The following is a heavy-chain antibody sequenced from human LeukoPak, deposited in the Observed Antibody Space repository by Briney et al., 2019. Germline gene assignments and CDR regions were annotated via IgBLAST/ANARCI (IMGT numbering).Heavy chain of an antibody. D-gene: IGHD4/OR15-4a*01. Sequence: SETLSLTCTISGGSISSSSYYWAWIRQPPGKGLEWIATIYYSGTSYYNPSLKSRVTISVDTPKNQFSLKLRSVTAADSAVYYCARHRGWGANYFFDYWGQGTLVTVSS. CDR2: IYYSGTS. CDR1: GGSISSSSYY. CDR3: ARHRGWGANYFFDY. J-gene: IGHJ4*02. V-gene: IGHV4-39*01.